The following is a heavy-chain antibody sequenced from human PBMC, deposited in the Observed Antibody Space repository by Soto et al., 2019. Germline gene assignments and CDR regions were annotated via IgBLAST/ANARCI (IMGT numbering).Heavy chain of an antibody. V-gene: IGHV4-30-4*01. Sequence: SETLSLTCTVSGGFISNGDYHWSWIRQPPGKGLEWIGYTYPSGSTYYNASLRSRVTISIDASKNQSSLKLNSVTAADTAVYYCAREGGYDSPHGCWGQGTLVTVSS. CDR2: TYPSGST. D-gene: IGHD5-12*01. CDR1: GGFISNGDYH. J-gene: IGHJ4*02. CDR3: AREGGYDSPHGC.